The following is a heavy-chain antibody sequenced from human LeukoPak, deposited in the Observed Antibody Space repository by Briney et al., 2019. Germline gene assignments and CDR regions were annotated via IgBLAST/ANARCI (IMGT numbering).Heavy chain of an antibody. D-gene: IGHD5-18*01. J-gene: IGHJ5*02. CDR1: GFSLSTSGMC. Sequence: EFGPTLVNPTQTLTLTCTFSGFSLSTSGMCVSWIRQPPGKALEWLARIDWDDDKYYSTSLKTRLTISKDTSKNQVVLTVTNMDPVDTATYYCARIYVDTAMGNNWFDPWGQGTLVTVSS. V-gene: IGHV2-70*11. CDR3: ARIYVDTAMGNNWFDP. CDR2: IDWDDDK.